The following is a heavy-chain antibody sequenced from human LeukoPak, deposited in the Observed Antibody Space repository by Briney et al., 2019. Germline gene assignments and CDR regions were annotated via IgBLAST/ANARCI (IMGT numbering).Heavy chain of an antibody. V-gene: IGHV3-13*01. D-gene: IGHD2-8*01. CDR2: IGTAGDT. J-gene: IGHJ4*02. CDR1: GFTFSSYD. Sequence: GGSLRLSCAASGFTFSSYDMHWVRQATGKGLEWVSAIGTAGDTYYRGSVKGRFTIYRENATNSLYLQMNSLRAEDTAVYYCAKDRKVSNYFDCWGQGTLVTVSS. CDR3: AKDRKVSNYFDC.